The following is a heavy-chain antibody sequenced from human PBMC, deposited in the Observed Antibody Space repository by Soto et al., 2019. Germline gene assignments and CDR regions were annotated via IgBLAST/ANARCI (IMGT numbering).Heavy chain of an antibody. CDR2: ISYDGNNK. CDR1: GFTFSSYA. J-gene: IGHJ5*02. D-gene: IGHD4-17*01. CDR3: AKDHLPTTITTPWFDP. Sequence: GGSLRLSCAASGFTFSSYAMHWVRQAPGKGLEWLAVISYDGNNKYYADSVKGRFSISRDNYKNTLYLQMNSLRAEDTAVYYCAKDHLPTTITTPWFDPWGQGTLVTVSS. V-gene: IGHV3-30*18.